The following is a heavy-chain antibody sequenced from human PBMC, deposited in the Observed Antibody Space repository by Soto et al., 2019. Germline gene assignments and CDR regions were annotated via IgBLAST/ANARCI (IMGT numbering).Heavy chain of an antibody. V-gene: IGHV1-3*01. J-gene: IGHJ4*02. Sequence: QVQLVQSGAEVKKPGASVKVSCKASGYTFTSYAMHWVRQAPGQRLEWMGWINAGNGNTKYSQKFQGRVTITRDTSASTAYMELSSLRSEDTAVYYSAREGGIVVVPAALDYWGQGTLVTVSS. CDR2: INAGNGNT. D-gene: IGHD2-2*01. CDR1: GYTFTSYA. CDR3: AREGGIVVVPAALDY.